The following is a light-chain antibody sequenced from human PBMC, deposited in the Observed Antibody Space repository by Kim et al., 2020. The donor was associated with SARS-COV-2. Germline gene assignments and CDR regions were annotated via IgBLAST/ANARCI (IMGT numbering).Light chain of an antibody. CDR3: QQSYKMCT. CDR1: QDVSIY. Sequence: SESVGDRVTSTCRARQDVSIYANWYQKEPGKAHKLLINAASNLQPGVPSRFSGSGSGTDFTLTISSLQPEDFATYYCQQSYKMCTFGQGTKVDIK. J-gene: IGKJ1*01. V-gene: IGKV1-39*01. CDR2: AAS.